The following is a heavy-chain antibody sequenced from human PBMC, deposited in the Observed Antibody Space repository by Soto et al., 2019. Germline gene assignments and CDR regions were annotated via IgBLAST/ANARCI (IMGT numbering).Heavy chain of an antibody. Sequence: GGSLRLSCAASGFTVSSNYMSWVRQAPGKGLEWVSVMYSGGSTYYADSVKGRFTISRHNSKNTLSLQMNSLRAEDTAVYYCERDVEGAFDIWGQGTMVTV. CDR3: ERDVEGAFDI. J-gene: IGHJ3*02. V-gene: IGHV3-53*01. CDR1: GFTVSSNY. D-gene: IGHD2-15*01. CDR2: MYSGGST.